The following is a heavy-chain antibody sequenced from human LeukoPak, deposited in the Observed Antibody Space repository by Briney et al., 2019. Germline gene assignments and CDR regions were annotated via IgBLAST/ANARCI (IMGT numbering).Heavy chain of an antibody. Sequence: GGSLRLSCAASGFTFSSYGMHWVRQAPGKGLEWVTFIQFDGSSAYYADSVKGRFTISRDNAKNSLYLQMNSLRAEDTAVYYCAREGYSSSSAIDYWGQGTLVTVSS. V-gene: IGHV3-30*02. D-gene: IGHD6-6*01. CDR2: IQFDGSSA. J-gene: IGHJ4*02. CDR1: GFTFSSYG. CDR3: AREGYSSSSAIDY.